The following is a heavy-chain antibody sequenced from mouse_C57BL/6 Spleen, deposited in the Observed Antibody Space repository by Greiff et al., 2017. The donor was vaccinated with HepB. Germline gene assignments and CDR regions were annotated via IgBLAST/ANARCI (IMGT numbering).Heavy chain of an antibody. D-gene: IGHD1-1*01. V-gene: IGHV1-7*01. Sequence: QVQLKQSGAELAKPGASVKLSCKASGYTFTSYWMHWVKQRPGQGLEWIGYINPSSGYTKYNQKFKDKATLTADKSSSTAYMQLSSLTYEDSAVYYCARSYYGSSYEAWFAYWGQGTLVTVSA. CDR3: ARSYYGSSYEAWFAY. CDR1: GYTFTSYW. CDR2: INPSSGYT. J-gene: IGHJ3*01.